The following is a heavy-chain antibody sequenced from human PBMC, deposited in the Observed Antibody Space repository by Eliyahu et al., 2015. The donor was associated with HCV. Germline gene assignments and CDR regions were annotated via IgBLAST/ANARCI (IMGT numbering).Heavy chain of an antibody. CDR1: GYTFTSXG. Sequence: QVQLXQSGAELKKPGASVKVSCKASGYTFTSXGISWVRQAPGQGLEWMGWISAYNGNTNXAQKLQGRVSMTTDTSTSTAYMELRSLTSDDTAVYYCARGSSVVVTAIQDYWGQGALVTVSS. D-gene: IGHD2-21*02. CDR3: ARGSSVVVTAIQDY. V-gene: IGHV1-18*01. CDR2: ISAYNGNT. J-gene: IGHJ4*02.